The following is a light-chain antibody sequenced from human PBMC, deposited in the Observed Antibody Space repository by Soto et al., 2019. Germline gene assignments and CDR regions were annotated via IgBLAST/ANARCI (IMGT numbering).Light chain of an antibody. CDR1: ESVSYSY. CDR3: QHYGSSPST. CDR2: DAS. V-gene: IGKV3D-20*01. J-gene: IGKJ5*01. Sequence: EIVLTQSPATMSLSPGERATLSCGASESVSYSYVAWYQLKGGLAPRLLIHDASTRASGIPDRFSGSKSGTDLTLTIRGLDPEDPAVYYCQHYGSSPSTFGQGTRLEIK.